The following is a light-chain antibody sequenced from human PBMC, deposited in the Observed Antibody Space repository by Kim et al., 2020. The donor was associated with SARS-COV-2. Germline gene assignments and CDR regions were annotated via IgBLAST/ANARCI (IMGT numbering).Light chain of an antibody. J-gene: IGLJ1*01. CDR3: TSYINTIV. Sequence: QSALTQPASVSGSPGQSITISCTGGSSDIGDDNFVSWYQQHPAKAPKLIIYDATKRPSGVSTRFSGSKSGDTASLTISALQPDDEADYYCTSYINTIVCGSGTKVTVL. V-gene: IGLV2-14*03. CDR2: DAT. CDR1: SSDIGDDNF.